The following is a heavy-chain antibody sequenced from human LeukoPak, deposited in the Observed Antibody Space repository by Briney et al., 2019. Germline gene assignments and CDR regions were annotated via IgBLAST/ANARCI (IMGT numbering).Heavy chain of an antibody. CDR2: IKSKTDGGTT. V-gene: IGHV3-15*01. J-gene: IGHJ5*02. D-gene: IGHD3-22*01. Sequence: GGSLRLSCSASGFSFSSYGMSWVRQAPGKGLEWVGRIKSKTDGGTTDYAAPVKGRFTISRDDSKNTLYLQMNSLKTEDTAVYYCTTTGPPITMIVVVIPWGQGTLVTVSS. CDR3: TTTGPPITMIVVVIP. CDR1: GFSFSSYG.